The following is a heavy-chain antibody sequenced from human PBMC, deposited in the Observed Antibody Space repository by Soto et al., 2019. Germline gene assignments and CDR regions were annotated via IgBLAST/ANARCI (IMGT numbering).Heavy chain of an antibody. D-gene: IGHD2-2*01. CDR1: GFTFSSYV. CDR2: VSYDGSNK. Sequence: GGSLRRSCAASGFTFSSYVMHGGRQAPGKGLGWVAVVSYDGSNKYYADSVKGRFTISRDNSKKTLYLQMNSLRAEDTAVYYCAKDYCSSTSCYGYYYYGMDVWGQGTTVTVSS. J-gene: IGHJ6*02. CDR3: AKDYCSSTSCYGYYYYGMDV. V-gene: IGHV3-30*18.